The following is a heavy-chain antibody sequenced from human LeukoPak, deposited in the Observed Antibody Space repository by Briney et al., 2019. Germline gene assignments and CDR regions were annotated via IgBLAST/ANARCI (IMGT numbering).Heavy chain of an antibody. CDR1: GFSFSSYW. J-gene: IGHJ6*03. CDR3: ARGDIVGATVYMDV. D-gene: IGHD1-26*01. Sequence: GGSLRLSCAASGFSFSSYWMHWVRQAPGKGLVWASRIKTHGSSTTYADSVKGRFTISRDNAKNTVYLQMNSLRAEDTAVYYCARGDIVGATVYMDVWGKGTTVTVSS. CDR2: IKTHGSST. V-gene: IGHV3-74*01.